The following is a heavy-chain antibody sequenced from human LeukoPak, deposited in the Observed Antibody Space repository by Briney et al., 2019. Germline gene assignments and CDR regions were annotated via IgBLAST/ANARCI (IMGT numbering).Heavy chain of an antibody. V-gene: IGHV3-30*01. CDR2: ISYDGSNK. J-gene: IGHJ5*02. CDR1: GFTFSSYA. CDR3: ARDYCSSTSCGRFDP. Sequence: QPGGSLRLSCAASGFTFSSYAMHWVRQAPGKGLEWVAVISYDGSNKYYADSVKGRFTISRDNSKNTLYLQMNSLRAEDTAVYYCARDYCSSTSCGRFDPWGQGTLVTVSS. D-gene: IGHD2-2*01.